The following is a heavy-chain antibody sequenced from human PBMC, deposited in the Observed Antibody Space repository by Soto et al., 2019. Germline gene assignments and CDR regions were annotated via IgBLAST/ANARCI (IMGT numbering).Heavy chain of an antibody. J-gene: IGHJ5*02. CDR2: INAGNSDT. CDR1: GYTFISYA. Sequence: ASVKVSCKASGYTFISYALHWVRQAPGQRLEWMGWINAGNSDTKYSQKFQGRVTITSDTSASTAYMELSSLRSEDTAVYYCAIGKPWFDPWGQGTLVTVAS. V-gene: IGHV1-3*01. CDR3: AIGKPWFDP.